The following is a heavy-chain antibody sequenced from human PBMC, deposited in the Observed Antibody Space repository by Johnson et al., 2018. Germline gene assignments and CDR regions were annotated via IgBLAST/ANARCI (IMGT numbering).Heavy chain of an antibody. CDR3: AKDSDV. V-gene: IGHV3-30*18. J-gene: IGHJ6*02. Sequence: QVQLVEAGGCVVQPGRSLRLSCAGSGFTFSSYAMHWVRQAPGKGLEWVAVISYDGNKKYHADSVKGRFTISRDNSKNTLYLQMNILRGEDTAVYYCAKDSDVWGQGTTVTVSS. CDR1: GFTFSSYA. CDR2: ISYDGNKK.